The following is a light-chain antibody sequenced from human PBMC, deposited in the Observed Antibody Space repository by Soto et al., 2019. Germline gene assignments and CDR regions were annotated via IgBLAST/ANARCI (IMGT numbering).Light chain of an antibody. J-gene: IGLJ3*02. CDR3: SSYAGSGVVV. CDR2: DVS. CDR1: SSDVGGYNY. V-gene: IGLV2-14*03. Sequence: QSALTQPASVSASPGQSITISCTGTSSDVGGYNYVSWYQQYPGKAPKLMIYDVSDRPSGVSQRFSGSKSGDTASLTISGLQTEDEADYYCSSYAGSGVVVFGGGTKLTDL.